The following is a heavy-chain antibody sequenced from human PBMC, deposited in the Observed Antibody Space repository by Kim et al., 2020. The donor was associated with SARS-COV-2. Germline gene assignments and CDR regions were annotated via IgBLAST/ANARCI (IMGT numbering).Heavy chain of an antibody. CDR2: IYDSGHT. CDR1: GGFTNIYY. CDR3: ARVGASVNYLSPDYYPMD. V-gene: IGHV4-59*01. Sequence: SETLSLSCTVSGGFTNIYYWSWIRQPPGKRLEWIGYIYDSGHTKYNPSLKSRVILSVDTSRKELSLQLTSVTAADTAVYYFARVGASVNYLSPDYYPMD. J-gene: IGHJ6*01. D-gene: IGHD3-10*01.